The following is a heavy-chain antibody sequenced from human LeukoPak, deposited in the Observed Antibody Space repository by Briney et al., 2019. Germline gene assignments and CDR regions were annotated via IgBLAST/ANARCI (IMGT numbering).Heavy chain of an antibody. CDR1: GGSITIDRYF. Sequence: TSETLSLTCSVSGGSITIDRYFWAWVRQHPEKGLEWMGYINDRGSTDYNPSLKGRLSISLDTSKSQFSLKLTSVTAADASVYYCAGGPMCSGGTCILFNYYYGMEVWGQGATVIVSS. CDR2: INDRGST. CDR3: AGGPMCSGGTCILFNYYYGMEV. D-gene: IGHD2-15*01. J-gene: IGHJ6*02. V-gene: IGHV4-31*03.